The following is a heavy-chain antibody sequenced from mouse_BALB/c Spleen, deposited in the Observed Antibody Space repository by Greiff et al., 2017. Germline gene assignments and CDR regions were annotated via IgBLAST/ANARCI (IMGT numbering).Heavy chain of an antibody. CDR3: AIQLYYDYDGWFAY. CDR2: ISYDGSN. V-gene: IGHV3-6*02. D-gene: IGHD2-4*01. CDR1: GYSITSGYY. J-gene: IGHJ3*01. Sequence: DVQLQESGPGLVKPSQSLSLTCSVTGYSITSGYYWNWIRQFPGNKLEWMGYISYDGSNNYNPSLKNRISITRDTSKNQFFLKLNSVTTEDTATYYCAIQLYYDYDGWFAYWGQGTLVTVSA.